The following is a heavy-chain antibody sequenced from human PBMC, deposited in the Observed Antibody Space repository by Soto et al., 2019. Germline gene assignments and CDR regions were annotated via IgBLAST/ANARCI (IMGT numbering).Heavy chain of an antibody. J-gene: IGHJ5*02. D-gene: IGHD3-22*01. CDR1: GYTFTSYG. CDR3: ARTPTYYYDSSGYYYEGHGWFDP. CDR2: ISAYNGNT. Sequence: QVQLVQSGAEVKKPGASVKVSCKASGYTFTSYGISWVRQAPGQGLEWMGWISAYNGNTNYAQKLQGRVTMTTDTSTSTAYMERRSLRSDDTALYYCARTPTYYYDSSGYYYEGHGWFDPWGQGTLVTVSS. V-gene: IGHV1-18*01.